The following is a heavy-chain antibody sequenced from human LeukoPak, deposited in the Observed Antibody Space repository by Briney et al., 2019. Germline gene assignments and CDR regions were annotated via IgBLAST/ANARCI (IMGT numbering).Heavy chain of an antibody. CDR2: ISGSGGST. J-gene: IGHJ6*02. CDR1: GFTFSSYA. Sequence: PGGSLRLSCAASGFTFSSYAMSWVRQAPGKGLEWVSAISGSGGSTYYADSVKGRFTISRDNSKNTLDLQMNSLRPEDTAVYHCAKASSGYDSHYYYGLDVWGQGTTVTVSS. V-gene: IGHV3-23*01. D-gene: IGHD5-12*01. CDR3: AKASSGYDSHYYYGLDV.